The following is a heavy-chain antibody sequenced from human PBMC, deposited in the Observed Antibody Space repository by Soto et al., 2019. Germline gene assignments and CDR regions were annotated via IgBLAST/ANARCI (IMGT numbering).Heavy chain of an antibody. V-gene: IGHV1-69*01. D-gene: IGHD2-2*01. Sequence: QVQLVQSGAEVKKPGSSVKVSCKASGGTFSSYAISWVRQAPGQGLEWMGGIIPISETTNYTQKFQGRVTITADESKSTAYMELSSLRSEDTALYYCARSQGSSTSLEIYYYYYSGMDVWGQGTTVTVSS. CDR1: GGTFSSYA. J-gene: IGHJ6*02. CDR3: ARSQGSSTSLEIYYYYYSGMDV. CDR2: IIPISETT.